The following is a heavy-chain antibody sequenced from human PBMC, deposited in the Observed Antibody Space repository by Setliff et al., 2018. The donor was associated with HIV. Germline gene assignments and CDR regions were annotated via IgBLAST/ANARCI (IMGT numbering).Heavy chain of an antibody. CDR3: ARDSEWGSYIFWTFDI. J-gene: IGHJ3*02. CDR2: IIPMYGVT. V-gene: IGHV1-69*05. CDR1: GYTFIQSHD. Sequence: ASVKVSCKTSGYTFIQSHDLHWVRQAPGQGPEWMGGIIPMYGVTNYAQKFQGRVTITTDESTSTAYMELSSLRSDDTAVYYCARDSEWGSYIFWTFDIWGQGTMVTVS. D-gene: IGHD1-26*01.